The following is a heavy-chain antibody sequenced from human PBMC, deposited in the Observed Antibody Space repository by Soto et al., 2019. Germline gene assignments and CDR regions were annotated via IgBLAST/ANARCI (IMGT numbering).Heavy chain of an antibody. CDR2: MNPKSGNT. J-gene: IGHJ4*02. CDR3: VRVYGEIDY. CDR1: GYTFTNYD. D-gene: IGHD4-17*01. Sequence: ASVKVSCKASGYTFTNYDINWVRQATGQGLEWMGWMNPKSGNTGYAQQFQGRGIMTRSTSISTAYMELSSLRSEDTAVYYCVRVYGEIDYWGPGTLVTVSS. V-gene: IGHV1-8*02.